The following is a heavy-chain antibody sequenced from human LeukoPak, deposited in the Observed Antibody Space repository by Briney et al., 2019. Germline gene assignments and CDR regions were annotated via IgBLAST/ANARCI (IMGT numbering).Heavy chain of an antibody. CDR2: ISAYNGNT. Sequence: ASVKVSCKASGYTFTSYGISWVRQAPGQGLEWMGWISAYNGNTNYAQKLQGRVTMTTDTSTSTAYVELRSLRSDDTAVYYCASLYYYGSGAFDPWGQGTLVTVSS. V-gene: IGHV1-18*01. J-gene: IGHJ5*02. CDR1: GYTFTSYG. CDR3: ASLYYYGSGAFDP. D-gene: IGHD3-10*01.